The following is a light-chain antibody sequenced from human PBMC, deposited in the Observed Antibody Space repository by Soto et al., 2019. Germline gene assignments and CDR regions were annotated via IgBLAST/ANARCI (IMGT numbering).Light chain of an antibody. CDR1: QNIKNY. Sequence: DIQMTQSPSSLSASIGDRVTISCRASQNIKNYLNWYQHQRGKAPKLLVYAASTLQCRVPSRFTGSGSGTDFTLTISRLRPEDFATYFCQQSYTHPWTFGQGTTVEI. V-gene: IGKV1-39*01. CDR3: QQSYTHPWT. J-gene: IGKJ1*01. CDR2: AAS.